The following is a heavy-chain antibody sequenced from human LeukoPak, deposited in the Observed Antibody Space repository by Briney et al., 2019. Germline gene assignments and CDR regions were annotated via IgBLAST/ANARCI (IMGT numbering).Heavy chain of an antibody. J-gene: IGHJ4*02. CDR2: IGSRGSTV. D-gene: IGHD1-26*01. Sequence: GGSLRLSCAASGFTFSAYEMNWVRQAPGKGLEWVSYIGSRGSTVYYADSVKGRFTISRDNAKNSLYVQMNSLRAEDTAVYYCARLRGLYSDTNRYQTALDCWGQGTLVTVSS. V-gene: IGHV3-48*03. CDR1: GFTFSAYE. CDR3: ARLRGLYSDTNRYQTALDC.